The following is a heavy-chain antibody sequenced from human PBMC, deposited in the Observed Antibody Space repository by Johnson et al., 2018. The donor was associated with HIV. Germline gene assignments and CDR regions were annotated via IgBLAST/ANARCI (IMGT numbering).Heavy chain of an antibody. J-gene: IGHJ3*02. CDR3: ARWGTQEPYVDAFDI. Sequence: VQLVESGGGLVQPGGSLRLSCAASGFTVSSNYMSWVRQAPGKGLEWVSVIYSGGSTYYADSVKGRFPISRDNSKNTLYLQMYSLGAEDTAVYYCARWGTQEPYVDAFDIWGQGTMVTVSS. CDR1: GFTVSSNY. V-gene: IGHV3-66*01. D-gene: IGHD3-16*01. CDR2: IYSGGST.